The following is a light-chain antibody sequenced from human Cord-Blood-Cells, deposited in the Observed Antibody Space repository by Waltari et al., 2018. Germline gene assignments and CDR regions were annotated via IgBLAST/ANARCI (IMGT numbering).Light chain of an antibody. CDR2: EGS. CDR1: NSAVGSYNL. Sequence: QSALTQPASVSGPPGQSITIPRTGTNSAVGSYNLVSWYQQHPGTAPKLMLYEGSNRPSGVSNRFSGSKSGNTASLTISGLQAEDEADYYCCSYAGSSTWVFGGGTKLTVL. J-gene: IGLJ3*02. V-gene: IGLV2-23*01. CDR3: CSYAGSSTWV.